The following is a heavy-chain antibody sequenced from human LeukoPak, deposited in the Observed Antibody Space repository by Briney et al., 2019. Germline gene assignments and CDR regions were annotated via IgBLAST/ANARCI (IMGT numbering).Heavy chain of an antibody. Sequence: PSETLPPTCTVSGGSISSYYWSWIRQPPGKGLEWIGYIYYSGSTNYNPSLKSRVTISVDTSKNQFSLKLSSVSAADTAVYYCAGGYSPDAFDIWGQGTMVTVSS. D-gene: IGHD6-13*01. CDR3: AGGYSPDAFDI. J-gene: IGHJ3*02. CDR2: IYYSGST. V-gene: IGHV4-59*01. CDR1: GGSISSYY.